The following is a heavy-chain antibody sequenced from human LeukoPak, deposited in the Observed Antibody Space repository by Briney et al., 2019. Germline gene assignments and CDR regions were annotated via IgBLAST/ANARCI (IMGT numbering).Heavy chain of an antibody. J-gene: IGHJ4*02. D-gene: IGHD5-12*01. V-gene: IGHV4-59*01. Sequence: SETLSLTCTVSGGSISSYYWSWIRQPPGKGLAWIGYIYYSGSTNYNPSLKSRVTISVDASKNQFSLKLSSVTAADTAVYYCAREDIVATVGFDYWGQGTLVTVSS. CDR3: AREDIVATVGFDY. CDR1: GGSISSYY. CDR2: IYYSGST.